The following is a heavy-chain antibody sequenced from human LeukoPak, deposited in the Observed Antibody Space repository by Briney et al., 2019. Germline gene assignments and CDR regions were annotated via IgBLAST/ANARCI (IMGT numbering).Heavy chain of an antibody. J-gene: IGHJ6*04. V-gene: IGHV4-61*02. D-gene: IGHD3-10*01. CDR1: GGSINSGSYY. Sequence: PSETLSLTCTVSGGSINSGSYYWSWIRQPAGTGLEWIGRVLTSGTTNYNPSLKSRVTISVDTSKNQFSLKLSSVTAADTAVYYCAAHYGSGSSDVWGKGTTVTVSS. CDR2: VLTSGTT. CDR3: AAHYGSGSSDV.